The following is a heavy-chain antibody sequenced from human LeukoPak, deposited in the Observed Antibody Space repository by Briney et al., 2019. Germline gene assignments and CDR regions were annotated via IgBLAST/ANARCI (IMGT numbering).Heavy chain of an antibody. J-gene: IGHJ6*02. V-gene: IGHV4-59*01. CDR2: IYYSGTT. CDR1: GGSMSYYY. CDR3: AREDPQTTVPEGMDV. Sequence: SETLSLTCTVSGGSMSYYYWSWIRQSPGKGLEWIGYIYYSGTTSYNPSLKSRVTISVDTSKNQFSLQLRSVTAADTAVYYCAREDPQTTVPEGMDVWGQGTTVTVSS. D-gene: IGHD4-17*01.